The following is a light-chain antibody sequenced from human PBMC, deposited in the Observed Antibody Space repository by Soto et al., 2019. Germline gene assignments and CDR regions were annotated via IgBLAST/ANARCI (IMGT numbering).Light chain of an antibody. J-gene: IGLJ1*01. Sequence: QSVLPQPPSASGSPGQSVTISCTGTSSDVGGYNYVSWYQQHPGKAPKLMIYEVSKRPSGVPDRFSGSKSGNTASLTVSGLQAEEEADYYCSSYAGSNNYVFGTGTKLTVL. CDR2: EVS. CDR3: SSYAGSNNYV. CDR1: SSDVGGYNY. V-gene: IGLV2-8*01.